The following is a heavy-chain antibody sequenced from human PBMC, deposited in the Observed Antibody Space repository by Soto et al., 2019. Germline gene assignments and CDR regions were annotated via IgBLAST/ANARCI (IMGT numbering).Heavy chain of an antibody. V-gene: IGHV1-2*04. Sequence: ASVKVSCKASGYTFTGYYMHWVRQAPGQGLEWMGWINPNSGGTNYAQKFQGWVTMTRDTSISTAYMELSRLRSDDTAVYYCARDRVRGSSGYYYYYYGMDVWGQGTTVTVSS. J-gene: IGHJ6*02. CDR2: INPNSGGT. D-gene: IGHD3-22*01. CDR1: GYTFTGYY. CDR3: ARDRVRGSSGYYYYYYGMDV.